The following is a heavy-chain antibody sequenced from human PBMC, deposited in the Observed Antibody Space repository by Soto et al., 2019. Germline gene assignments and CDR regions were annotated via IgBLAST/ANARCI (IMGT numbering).Heavy chain of an antibody. D-gene: IGHD3-22*01. CDR1: GGTFSSYT. CDR2: IIPILGIA. Sequence: QVQLVQSGAEVKKPGSPVKVSCKASGGTFSSYTISWVRQAPGQGLEWMGRIIPILGIANYAQKFQGRVTITADKSTSTAYMELSSLRSEDTAVYYCARVKGSGHPEYFQHWGQGTLVTVSS. V-gene: IGHV1-69*02. J-gene: IGHJ1*01. CDR3: ARVKGSGHPEYFQH.